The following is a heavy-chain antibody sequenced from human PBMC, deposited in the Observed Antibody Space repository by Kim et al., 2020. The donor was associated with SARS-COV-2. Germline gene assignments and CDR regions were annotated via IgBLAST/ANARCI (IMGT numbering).Heavy chain of an antibody. J-gene: IGHJ6*02. CDR3: AREVAVAGTQYYYYGMDV. CDR2: ISYDGSNK. Sequence: GGSLRLSCAASGFTFSSYGMHWVRQAPGKGLEWVAVISYDGSNKYYADSVKGRFTISRDNSKNTLYLQMNSLRAEDTAVYYCAREVAVAGTQYYYYGMDVWGQGTTVTVSS. D-gene: IGHD6-19*01. CDR1: GFTFSSYG. V-gene: IGHV3-33*05.